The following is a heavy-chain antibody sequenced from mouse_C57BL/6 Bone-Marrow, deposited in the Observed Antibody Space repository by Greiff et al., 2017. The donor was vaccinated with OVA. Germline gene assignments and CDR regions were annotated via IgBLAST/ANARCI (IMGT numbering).Heavy chain of an antibody. CDR3: ARTGTGYFDV. V-gene: IGHV2-2*01. Sequence: VHLVESGPGLVQPSQSLSITCTVSGFSLTSYGVHWVRQSPGTGLEWLGVIWSGGSTDSNAAFISRLSISKNNSKSQVFFKMNSLQADDTAIYYCARTGTGYFDVWGTGTTVTVSS. CDR1: GFSLTSYG. D-gene: IGHD4-1*01. J-gene: IGHJ1*03. CDR2: IWSGGST.